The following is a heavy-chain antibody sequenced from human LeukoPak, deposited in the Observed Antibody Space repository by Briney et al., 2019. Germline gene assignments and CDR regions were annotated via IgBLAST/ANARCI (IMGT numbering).Heavy chain of an antibody. CDR2: ISSSSSTI. CDR1: GFTFSTYS. Sequence: GGSLRLSCAASGFTFSTYSMNWVRQAPGKGLEWVSYISSSSSTIYYADSVKGRFTISRDNAQNSLYLQMNSLRDEDTAFYYCARTRGWYGDYFDYWGQGTLVTVSS. CDR3: ARTRGWYGDYFDY. D-gene: IGHD6-19*01. J-gene: IGHJ4*02. V-gene: IGHV3-48*02.